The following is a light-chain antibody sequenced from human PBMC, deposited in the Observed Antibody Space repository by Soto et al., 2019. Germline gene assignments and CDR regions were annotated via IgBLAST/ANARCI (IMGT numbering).Light chain of an antibody. CDR1: QSVSSY. Sequence: EIVLTQSPATLSLSPGERATLSCRASQSVSSYLAWYQQKPGQAPRLLIYDASNRATGIPARFSGSGSGTDCNLTISSLEPEDCGVYYCQQRSTWPRESFGGGNKVELK. CDR2: DAS. CDR3: QQRSTWPRES. V-gene: IGKV3-11*01. J-gene: IGKJ4*01.